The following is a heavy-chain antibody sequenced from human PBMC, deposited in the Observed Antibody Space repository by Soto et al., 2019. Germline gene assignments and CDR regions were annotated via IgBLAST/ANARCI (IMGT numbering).Heavy chain of an antibody. CDR2: VIPIFGTA. V-gene: IGHV1-69*12. CDR1: GGTFSSYA. J-gene: IGHJ6*02. CDR3: ARPPTHHYYYGMDV. Sequence: QVQLVQSGAEVEKPGSSVKVSCKASGGTFSSYAITWVRQAPGQGLEWMGGVIPIFGTANYAQKFQGRVTITADESTSTAYMELSSLRSEATAVYYCARPPTHHYYYGMDVWGQGTTVTVSS.